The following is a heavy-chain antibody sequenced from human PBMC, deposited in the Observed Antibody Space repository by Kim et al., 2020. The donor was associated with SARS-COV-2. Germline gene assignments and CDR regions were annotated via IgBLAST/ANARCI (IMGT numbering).Heavy chain of an antibody. CDR2: ISWNSGSI. CDR3: AKDMAAAGTLCLDY. Sequence: GGSLRLSCAASGFTFGDYAMHWVRQAPGKGLEWVSGISWNSGSIGYADSVKGRFTISRDNAKNSLYLQMNSLRAEDTALYYCAKDMAAAGTLCLDYWGQGTLVTVSS. D-gene: IGHD6-13*01. J-gene: IGHJ4*02. V-gene: IGHV3-9*01. CDR1: GFTFGDYA.